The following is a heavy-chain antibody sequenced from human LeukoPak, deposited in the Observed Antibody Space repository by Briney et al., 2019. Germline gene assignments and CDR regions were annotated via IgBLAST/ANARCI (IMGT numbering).Heavy chain of an antibody. CDR3: ARDQYNWNHYYYMDV. CDR2: ISAYNGNT. D-gene: IGHD1-20*01. J-gene: IGHJ6*03. CDR1: GYTFTSYA. Sequence: ASVKVSCKASGYTFTSYAISWVRQAPGQGLEWMGWISAYNGNTNYAQKLQGRVTMTTDTSTSTAYMELRSLRSDDTAVYYCARDQYNWNHYYYMDVWGKGTTVTVSS. V-gene: IGHV1-18*01.